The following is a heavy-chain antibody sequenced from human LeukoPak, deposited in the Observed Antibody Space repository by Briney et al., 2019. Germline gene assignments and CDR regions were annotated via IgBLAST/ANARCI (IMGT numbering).Heavy chain of an antibody. J-gene: IGHJ4*02. V-gene: IGHV3-30-3*01. CDR1: GFTFSSYA. D-gene: IGHD1-26*01. CDR3: ARGIVGAEY. CDR2: ISYDGSNK. Sequence: GSLRLSCAASGFTFSSYAMHWVRQAPGKGPEWVAVISYDGSNKYYADSVKGRFTISRDNSKSTLYLQMNSLRAEDTAVYYCARGIVGAEYWGQGTLVTVSS.